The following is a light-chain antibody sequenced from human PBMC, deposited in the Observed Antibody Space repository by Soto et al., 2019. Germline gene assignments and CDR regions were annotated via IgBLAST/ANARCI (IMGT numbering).Light chain of an antibody. Sequence: QSALTQPASVSGSPGQSITISCTGTISDVGGYNFVSWYQQYPGKAPKLMICDVSNRPSGVSNRFSGSKSGNTASLTISGLQAEDEADYYCSSYAGDTTFFVFGTGTKVTVL. V-gene: IGLV2-14*03. CDR1: ISDVGGYNF. J-gene: IGLJ1*01. CDR2: DVS. CDR3: SSYAGDTTFFV.